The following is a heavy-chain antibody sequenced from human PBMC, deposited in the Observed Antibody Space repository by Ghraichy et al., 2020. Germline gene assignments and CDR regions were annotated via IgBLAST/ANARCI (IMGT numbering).Heavy chain of an antibody. CDR1: GFTFSSYS. D-gene: IGHD2-15*01. CDR2: ISSDSSYI. Sequence: GGSLRLSCAASGFTFSSYSMSWVRQAPGKGLEWVSSISSDSSYIYYGDSVKGRFTISRDNAENSLYLQMSSLRAEDTAVYYCARVDCSGASCSSDLRGGFGMDVWGQGTTVTVSS. J-gene: IGHJ6*02. V-gene: IGHV3-21*01. CDR3: ARVDCSGASCSSDLRGGFGMDV.